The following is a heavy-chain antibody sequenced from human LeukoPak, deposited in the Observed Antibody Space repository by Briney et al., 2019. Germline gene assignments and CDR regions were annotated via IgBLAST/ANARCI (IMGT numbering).Heavy chain of an antibody. D-gene: IGHD5-18*01. CDR2: TYYRSKWYN. Sequence: SQTLSLTCAISGDGVSSNSVVWHWIRQSPSRGLEWLGRTYYRSKWYNDYAVSVKSRITINPDTSRNQFSLHLNSVTPEDTAVYYCARENRYSFGIWGLGTMVTVSS. CDR3: ARENRYSFGI. V-gene: IGHV6-1*01. CDR1: GDGVSSNSVV. J-gene: IGHJ3*02.